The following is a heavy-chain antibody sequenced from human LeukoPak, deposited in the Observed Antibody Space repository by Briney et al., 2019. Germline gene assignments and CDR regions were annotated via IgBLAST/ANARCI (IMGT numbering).Heavy chain of an antibody. Sequence: GESLKISCKGSGYNFNYHWIGWVRQMPGKGLEWMGIIYPDDSDAKYSPSFQGQVTISADKSISMVYLQWSSLKASDTAMYYCATQYYYDRDAFDIWGQGTMVTVSS. D-gene: IGHD3-22*01. CDR3: ATQYYYDRDAFDI. V-gene: IGHV5-51*01. J-gene: IGHJ3*02. CDR1: GYNFNYHW. CDR2: IYPDDSDA.